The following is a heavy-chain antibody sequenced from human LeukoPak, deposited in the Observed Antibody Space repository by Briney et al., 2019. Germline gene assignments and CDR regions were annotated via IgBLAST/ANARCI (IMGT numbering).Heavy chain of an antibody. CDR2: INPNSGGT. CDR1: GYTFTGYY. CDR3: ARDRVYSSSSPSFDY. Sequence: ASVKVSCKASGYTFTGYYVHWVRQASGQGLAWMGWINPNSGGTNYAQKFQGRVTMTRDTSISTAYMELSSLRSEDTAVYYCARDRVYSSSSPSFDYWGQGTLVTVSS. D-gene: IGHD6-13*01. V-gene: IGHV1-2*02. J-gene: IGHJ4*02.